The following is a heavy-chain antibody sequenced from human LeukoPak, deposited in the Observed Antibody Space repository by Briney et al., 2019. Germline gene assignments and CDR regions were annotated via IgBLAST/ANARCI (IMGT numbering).Heavy chain of an antibody. CDR3: AKASDGSGSYYNNWFDP. J-gene: IGHJ5*02. V-gene: IGHV3-9*01. CDR2: ISWNSGSI. CDR1: GFTFDDYA. D-gene: IGHD3-10*01. Sequence: GGSLRLSCAASGFTFDDYAMHWVRQAPGKGLEWASGISWNSGSIGYADSVKGRLTISRDNAKNSLYLQMNSLRAEDTALYYCAKASDGSGSYYNNWFDPWGQGTLVTVSS.